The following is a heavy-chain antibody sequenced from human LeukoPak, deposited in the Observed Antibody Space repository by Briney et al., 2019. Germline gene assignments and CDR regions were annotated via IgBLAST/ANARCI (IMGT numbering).Heavy chain of an antibody. Sequence: SETLSLTCTVSGGSISSYYWSWIRQPAGKGLEWIGRIYTSGSTNYNPSLKSRVTISVDTSKKQFSLKLSSVTAADTAVYYCATYGDYTFFDYWGQGTLVTVSS. V-gene: IGHV4-4*07. D-gene: IGHD4-17*01. J-gene: IGHJ4*02. CDR3: ATYGDYTFFDY. CDR1: GGSISSYY. CDR2: IYTSGST.